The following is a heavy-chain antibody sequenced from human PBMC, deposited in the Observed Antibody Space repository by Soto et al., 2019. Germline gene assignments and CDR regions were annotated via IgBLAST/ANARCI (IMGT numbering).Heavy chain of an antibody. D-gene: IGHD5-18*01. Sequence: SETLSLTCTVSGGSIRSGGYYWSWVRQNPRKGLEWIGNIYYSGNTYYDPSLKSRLTISVDTSKNQFSLNLSSVTAADTAVYYCARDRLMATAGTARHYFGLDVWGQGTTVTVS. CDR1: GGSIRSGGYY. CDR2: IYYSGNT. V-gene: IGHV4-31*03. CDR3: ARDRLMATAGTARHYFGLDV. J-gene: IGHJ6*02.